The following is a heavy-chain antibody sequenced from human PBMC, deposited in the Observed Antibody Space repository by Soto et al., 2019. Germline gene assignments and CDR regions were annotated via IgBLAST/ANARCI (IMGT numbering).Heavy chain of an antibody. CDR2: INHRGST. CDR1: GGSFSANY. J-gene: IGHJ4*02. Sequence: QVQLQQWGAGLLKPSETLSLTCAVYGGSFSANYWTWIRQPPGKGLEWIGEINHRGSTNYSPSLKNRVTISVDTSNNHFSLTLTSVTAADTAVYYCASARFDYWGRGILVTVSS. V-gene: IGHV4-34*01. CDR3: ASARFDY.